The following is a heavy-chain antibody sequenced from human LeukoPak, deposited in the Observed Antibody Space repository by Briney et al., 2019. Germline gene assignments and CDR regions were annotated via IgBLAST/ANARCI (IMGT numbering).Heavy chain of an antibody. CDR2: IKRDGGDK. Sequence: GGSLILSCAASGFTFSSFWMSWVRQAPGKGLEWVANIKRDGGDKYYVDPVKGRFSISRDNAKNSLYLHMNSLRAEDTAVYYCARGDEYTTSPWGQGTLVTVSS. D-gene: IGHD2-2*02. J-gene: IGHJ4*02. CDR3: ARGDEYTTSP. V-gene: IGHV3-7*05. CDR1: GFTFSSFW.